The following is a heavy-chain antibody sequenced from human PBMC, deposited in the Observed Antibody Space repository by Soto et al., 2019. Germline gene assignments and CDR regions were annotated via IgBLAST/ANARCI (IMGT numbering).Heavy chain of an antibody. D-gene: IGHD2-2*01. Sequence: QVQLVQSGAEVKKPGAPVKVSCKASGYTFTGYYMHWVRQAPGQGLEWMGWINPNSGGTNYAQKFQGWVTMTRDTSISSAYMELSRLRSDDTAVYYCARDRGYQLLVDYYFDYWGQGTLVTVSS. CDR2: INPNSGGT. V-gene: IGHV1-2*04. J-gene: IGHJ4*02. CDR3: ARDRGYQLLVDYYFDY. CDR1: GYTFTGYY.